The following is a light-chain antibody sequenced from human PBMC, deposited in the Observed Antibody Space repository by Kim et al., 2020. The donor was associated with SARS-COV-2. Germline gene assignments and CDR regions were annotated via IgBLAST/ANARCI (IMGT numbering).Light chain of an antibody. CDR2: AAS. CDR1: QSIRTY. CDR3: QQSHTAPLLT. J-gene: IGKJ4*01. V-gene: IGKV1-39*01. Sequence: SVGDKVTIACRASQSIRTYLNWYQQKPGKAPKLLIYAASRLQSGVPSRFSGSGSGTDFTLTISSLQPEDFATYYCQQSHTAPLLTFGGGTKVDIK.